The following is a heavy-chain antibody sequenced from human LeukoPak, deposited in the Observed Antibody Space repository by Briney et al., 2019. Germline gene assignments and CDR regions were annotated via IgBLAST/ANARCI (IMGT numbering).Heavy chain of an antibody. CDR1: GFTFNNYE. CDR2: ISSSGSST. D-gene: IGHD1-26*01. V-gene: IGHV3-48*03. CDR3: ARGGVGVHFDY. J-gene: IGHJ4*02. Sequence: GGSLRLSCAASGFTFNNYEMTWVRQAPGKGLEWVSYISSSGSSTYYADSVKGRFTISRDSTKNSLYLQMNSLRAEDTAVYYCARGGVGVHFDYWGQGTLVTVSS.